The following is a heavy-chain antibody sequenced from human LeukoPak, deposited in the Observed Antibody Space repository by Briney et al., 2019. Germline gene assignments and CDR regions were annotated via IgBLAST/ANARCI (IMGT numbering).Heavy chain of an antibody. CDR2: INPRGGST. V-gene: IGHV1-46*01. Sequence: ASVKVSCKASGYTFTSYDINWVRQATGQGLEWMGTINPRGGSTSYAQNFQGRLTMTRDTSTSTVYMELSSLRSEDTAVYYCARDLSYYGSGSPSYFDCWGQGTLVTVSS. CDR1: GYTFTSYD. CDR3: ARDLSYYGSGSPSYFDC. D-gene: IGHD3-10*01. J-gene: IGHJ4*02.